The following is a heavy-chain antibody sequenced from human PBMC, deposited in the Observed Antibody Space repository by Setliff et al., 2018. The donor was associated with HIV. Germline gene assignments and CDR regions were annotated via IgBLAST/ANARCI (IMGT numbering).Heavy chain of an antibody. J-gene: IGHJ4*02. CDR3: ARDWEFLDYYDSSGHPEYYFDY. D-gene: IGHD3-22*01. Sequence: GASVKVSCKASGYTLTSHYMHWVRQAPGQGLEWMGVIKPRGGGTNYARQFQGRVTMTRDTSTDTVFMELNSLRSEDTAVYYCARDWEFLDYYDSSGHPEYYFDYWGQGTLVTVSS. V-gene: IGHV1-46*01. CDR2: IKPRGGGT. CDR1: GYTLTSHY.